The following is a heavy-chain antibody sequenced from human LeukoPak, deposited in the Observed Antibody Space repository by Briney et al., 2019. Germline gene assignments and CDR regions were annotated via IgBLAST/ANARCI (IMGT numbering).Heavy chain of an antibody. CDR2: ITWSSGYI. J-gene: IGHJ4*02. Sequence: GGSLRLSCAASGFTFDDYAMHWVRQAPGKGLEWVSGITWSSGYIGYADSVKGRFTISRDNAKKSLYLQMNSVRAEDTALYFCAKDMGYSNNWFYFDCWGQGTLVTVSS. D-gene: IGHD6-13*01. CDR1: GFTFDDYA. CDR3: AKDMGYSNNWFYFDC. V-gene: IGHV3-9*01.